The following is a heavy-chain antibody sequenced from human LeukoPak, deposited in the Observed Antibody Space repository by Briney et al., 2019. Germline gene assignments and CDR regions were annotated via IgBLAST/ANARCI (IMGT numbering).Heavy chain of an antibody. CDR2: INPNSGGT. D-gene: IGHD3-22*01. J-gene: IGHJ4*02. CDR3: ARGITMIVVVPGY. CDR1: GYTFTGYY. V-gene: IGHV1-2*06. Sequence: GASVKVSCKASGYTFTGYYMHWVRQAPGQGLEWMGRINPNSGGTNYAQKFQGRVTMTRDTSISTAYMELSRLRSDDTAVYYCARGITMIVVVPGYWGQGTLVPVSS.